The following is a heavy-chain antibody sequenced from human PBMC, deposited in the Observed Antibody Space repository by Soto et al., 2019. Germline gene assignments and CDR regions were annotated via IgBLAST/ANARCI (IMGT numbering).Heavy chain of an antibody. V-gene: IGHV4-39*01. CDR1: GGSISSSNYY. Sequence: QLQLQDSGPGLVKPSETLSLTCSVSGGSISSSNYYWAWIRQPPGKGLEGIGSVYYSGNSDYNPYLTRRVIISVDTSKNQFALKLTSVTAAYTAVYYCARRSLWFGECGLYYFDYWGQGALVTVYS. D-gene: IGHD3-10*01. CDR3: ARRSLWFGECGLYYFDY. J-gene: IGHJ4*02. CDR2: VYYSGNS.